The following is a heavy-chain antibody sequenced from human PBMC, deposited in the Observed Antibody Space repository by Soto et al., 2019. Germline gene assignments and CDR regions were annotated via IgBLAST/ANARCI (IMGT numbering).Heavy chain of an antibody. Sequence: SVKVSCEASGYSYTSYAMHWVRQAPGQRLEWMGWINAGNGNTKYSQKFQGRVTITRDTSASTAYMELSSLRSEDTAVYYCARESPLAVAYDYWGQGTLVTVSS. V-gene: IGHV1-3*01. J-gene: IGHJ4*02. CDR1: GYSYTSYA. CDR3: ARESPLAVAYDY. CDR2: INAGNGNT. D-gene: IGHD6-19*01.